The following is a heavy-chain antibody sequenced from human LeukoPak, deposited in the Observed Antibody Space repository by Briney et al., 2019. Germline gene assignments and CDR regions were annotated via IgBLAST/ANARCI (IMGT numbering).Heavy chain of an antibody. CDR1: GFTFSSYS. CDR3: AKRIIPGIAVGQYFDL. Sequence: GGSLRLSCAASGFTFSSYSMNWVRQAPGEGLEWVSGFSGRGGTTYYADSVRGRFTISRDNSKNTLYLQMNSLRAEDTAIYYCAKRIIPGIAVGQYFDLWGRGTQVTVSS. CDR2: FSGRGGTT. D-gene: IGHD6-19*01. V-gene: IGHV3-23*01. J-gene: IGHJ2*01.